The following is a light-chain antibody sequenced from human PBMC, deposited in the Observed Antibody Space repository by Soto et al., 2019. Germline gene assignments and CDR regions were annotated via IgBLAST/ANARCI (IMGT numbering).Light chain of an antibody. CDR3: QQHGSSPFT. J-gene: IGKJ3*01. CDR2: GAS. Sequence: EVVLTQSPGTLSLSPGERATLSCRASQSVTSTYLAWYQQKPGQAPRLLIYGASTRATGIPDRFSASGSGTDFTLTISRLEPEDFAVYYCQQHGSSPFTFGPGTKVD. CDR1: QSVTSTY. V-gene: IGKV3-20*01.